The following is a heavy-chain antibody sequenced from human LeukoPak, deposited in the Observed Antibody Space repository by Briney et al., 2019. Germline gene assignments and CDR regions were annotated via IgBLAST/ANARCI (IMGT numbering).Heavy chain of an antibody. CDR3: ARSDNDFWSGLPTNYFDY. V-gene: IGHV1-18*01. CDR1: GYTFTSYG. Sequence: GASVKVSCKASGYTFTSYGISWVRQAPGQGLEWMGWISAYNGNTNYAQKLQGRVTMTTDTSTSTAYMELRSLRSDDTAVYYCARSDNDFWSGLPTNYFDYWGQGTLVTVSS. J-gene: IGHJ4*02. D-gene: IGHD3-3*01. CDR2: ISAYNGNT.